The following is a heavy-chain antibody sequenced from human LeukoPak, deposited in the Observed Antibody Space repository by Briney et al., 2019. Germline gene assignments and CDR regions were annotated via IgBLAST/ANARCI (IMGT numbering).Heavy chain of an antibody. V-gene: IGHV3-23*01. CDR1: GFTFSGGYG. CDR3: ARGGPERDYFDY. J-gene: IGHJ4*02. CDR2: ISGSGDRT. Sequence: GGSLRLSCAASGFTFSGGYGMSWVRQAPGKGLEWVSSISGSGDRTYYADSVKGRFTISRDNAKNSLYLQMNSLRAEDTAVYYCARGGPERDYFDYWGQGTLVTVSS.